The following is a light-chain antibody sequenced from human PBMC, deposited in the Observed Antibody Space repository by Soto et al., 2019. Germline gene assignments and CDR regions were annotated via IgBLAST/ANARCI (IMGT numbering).Light chain of an antibody. CDR1: SSNIGSNF. Sequence: QSVRTQPPSASGTPGQRVTLSCSGRSSNIGSNFVYWYQQLPGTAPKLLIFRNNQRPSGVPDRFSGSKSGTSASLAISGLRSEDEADYYCAAWDDSLSVVFGGGTKLTVL. CDR3: AAWDDSLSVV. V-gene: IGLV1-47*01. CDR2: RNN. J-gene: IGLJ2*01.